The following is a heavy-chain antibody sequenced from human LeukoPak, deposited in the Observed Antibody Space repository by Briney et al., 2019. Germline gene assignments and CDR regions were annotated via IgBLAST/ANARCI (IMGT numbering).Heavy chain of an antibody. CDR3: AREARVRGSLY. CDR2: ITSSSSYI. CDR1: GFTFCGYS. J-gene: IGHJ4*02. D-gene: IGHD1-26*01. Sequence: GGSLCLSCAASGFTFCGYSTNGVRHAPGKGLEWGSSITSSSSYIYYAHSAKGGFTISRNNAKNTLHLQLNRLRLGDPVVYYCAREARVRGSLYWGQGTLVTVSS. V-gene: IGHV3-21*01.